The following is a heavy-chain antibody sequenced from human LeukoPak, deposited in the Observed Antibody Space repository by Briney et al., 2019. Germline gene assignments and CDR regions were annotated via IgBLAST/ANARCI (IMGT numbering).Heavy chain of an antibody. J-gene: IGHJ4*02. D-gene: IGHD6-19*01. V-gene: IGHV4-38-2*01. CDR2: IYHSVST. CDR1: GYSISSGYY. CDR3: AGGIAVAGY. Sequence: SETLSLTCAVSGYSISSGYYWGWIRQPPGKGLEWIGSIYHSVSTYYNPSLKSRVTISVDTSQNQFSLKLSSVTAADTAVYYCAGGIAVAGYWGQGTLVTVSS.